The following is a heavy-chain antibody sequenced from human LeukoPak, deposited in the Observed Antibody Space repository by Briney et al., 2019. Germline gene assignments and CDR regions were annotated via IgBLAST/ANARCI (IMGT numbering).Heavy chain of an antibody. Sequence: SQTLSLTCAISGDSVSSNSAAWNWIRQSPSRGLEWLGRTYYRSKWYYDYAVSVKSRLSINPDTSKNQFCLQLTSVTPEDTAVYYCARYGDGWFDPWGQGTLVTVSS. CDR3: ARYGDGWFDP. CDR2: TYYRSKWYY. D-gene: IGHD4-17*01. V-gene: IGHV6-1*01. J-gene: IGHJ5*02. CDR1: GDSVSSNSAA.